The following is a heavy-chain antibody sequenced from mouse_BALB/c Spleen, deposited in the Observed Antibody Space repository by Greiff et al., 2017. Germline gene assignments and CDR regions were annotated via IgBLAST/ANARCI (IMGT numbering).Heavy chain of an antibody. Sequence: EVQLKESGGGLVKPGGSLKLSCAASGFAFSSYDMSWVRQTPEKRLEWVAYISSGGGSTYYPDTVKGRFTISRDNAKNTLYLQMSSLKSEDTAMYYCARHDYGYGLDYWGQGTSVTVSS. CDR3: ARHDYGYGLDY. V-gene: IGHV5-12-1*01. D-gene: IGHD1-2*01. J-gene: IGHJ4*01. CDR1: GFAFSSYD. CDR2: ISSGGGST.